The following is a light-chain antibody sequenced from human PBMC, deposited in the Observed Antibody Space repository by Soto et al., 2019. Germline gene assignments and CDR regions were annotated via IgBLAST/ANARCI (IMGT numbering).Light chain of an antibody. V-gene: IGKV3-20*01. CDR3: QQYGSSPPIT. J-gene: IGKJ5*01. CDR1: HTVSIIY. Sequence: EIVFTQSPGTLSLSPGESATLPCRASHTVSIIYLAWYEQKPGHARRVLIYGASIRATGIPDRFSGSGSGTDFSLTISRLEPEDFAVYYCQQYGSSPPITFGQGTRLEIK. CDR2: GAS.